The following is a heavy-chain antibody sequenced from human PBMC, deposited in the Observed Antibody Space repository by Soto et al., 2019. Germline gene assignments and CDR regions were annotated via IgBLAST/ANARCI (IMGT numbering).Heavy chain of an antibody. CDR1: GFTFSNYG. Sequence: QVQLVESGGGVVQPGRSLRLSCAASGFTFSNYGMHWVRQAPGKGLEWVAVIWYDGSNKYYADSVKGRFIISRDNSKKTLFLQMNSLRAEDTAVYYCARGHGYCSGGSCYPNGMDVWGQGTTVTVSS. CDR2: IWYDGSNK. J-gene: IGHJ6*02. V-gene: IGHV3-33*01. CDR3: ARGHGYCSGGSCYPNGMDV. D-gene: IGHD2-15*01.